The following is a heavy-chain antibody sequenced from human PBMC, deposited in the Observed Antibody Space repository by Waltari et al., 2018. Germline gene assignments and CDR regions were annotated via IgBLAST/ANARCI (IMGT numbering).Heavy chain of an antibody. Sequence: QVQLQESGPGLVKPSETLSLTCTVSGGSISSHYWRWIRKPHGKGLEWIGYIYYSGSTNYNPSLKSRVTISVDTSKNQFSLKLSSVTAADTAVYYCAREGNIDTSIDYWGQGTLVTVSS. V-gene: IGHV4-59*11. CDR2: IYYSGST. CDR3: AREGNIDTSIDY. CDR1: GGSISSHY. J-gene: IGHJ4*02. D-gene: IGHD2-2*02.